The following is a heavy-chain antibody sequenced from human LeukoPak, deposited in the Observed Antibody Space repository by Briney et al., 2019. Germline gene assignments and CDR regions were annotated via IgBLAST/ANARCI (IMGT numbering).Heavy chain of an antibody. J-gene: IGHJ4*02. CDR3: AKDTARGVIAYYFDY. CDR2: ISSSGGST. Sequence: PGGSLRLSCAASGFTFSSYAMSWVRQAPGKGLEWVSAISSSGGSTYYADSVKGRFTISRDNSKNTLYLQMNSLRAEDTAVYYCAKDTARGVIAYYFDYWGQGTLVTVSS. CDR1: GFTFSSYA. V-gene: IGHV3-23*01. D-gene: IGHD3-10*01.